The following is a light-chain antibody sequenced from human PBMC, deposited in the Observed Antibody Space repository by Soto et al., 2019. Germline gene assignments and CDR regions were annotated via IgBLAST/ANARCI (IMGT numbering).Light chain of an antibody. Sequence: DIQMTQSPSSLSASAGDRVTITCRASQSISSYLNWYQQKPGKAPKVLIYAASSLQSGVPSRFSGIGSGTDFTLSISSLQPEDFATYYCQQSYSGPLTFGGGTKVDIK. CDR1: QSISSY. CDR2: AAS. CDR3: QQSYSGPLT. J-gene: IGKJ4*01. V-gene: IGKV1-39*01.